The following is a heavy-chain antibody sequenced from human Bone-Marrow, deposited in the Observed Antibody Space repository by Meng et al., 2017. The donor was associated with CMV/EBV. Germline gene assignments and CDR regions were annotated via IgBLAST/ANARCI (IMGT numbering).Heavy chain of an antibody. V-gene: IGHV3-9*01. CDR2: ISWNSGSI. J-gene: IGHJ6*02. D-gene: IGHD3-3*01. Sequence: FLKIPCAVSGFTFDDYAKHLVRQAPGKGLEWVSGISWNSGSIGYADSMKGRFTISRDNAKYSLYLQMNSLRAEDTALYYCVSGLRGYYIGGMDVWGQGTAVTVSS. CDR1: GFTFDDYA. CDR3: VSGLRGYYIGGMDV.